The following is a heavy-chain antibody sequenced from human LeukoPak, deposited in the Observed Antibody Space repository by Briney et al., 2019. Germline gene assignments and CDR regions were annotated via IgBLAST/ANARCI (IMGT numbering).Heavy chain of an antibody. D-gene: IGHD3-3*01. CDR1: GFTFSSYA. CDR3: AKAYSDLVLRFLEWLLLPFGDY. J-gene: IGHJ4*02. Sequence: GGSLRLSCAASGFTFSSYAMSWVRQAPGKGLEWVSAISGGGGSTYYADSVKGRFTISRDNSKNTLYLQMNSLRAEDTAVYYCAKAYSDLVLRFLEWLLLPFGDYWGQGTLVTVSS. CDR2: ISGGGGST. V-gene: IGHV3-23*01.